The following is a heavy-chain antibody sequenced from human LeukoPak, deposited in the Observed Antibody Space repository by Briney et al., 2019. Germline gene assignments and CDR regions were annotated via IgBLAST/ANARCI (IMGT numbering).Heavy chain of an antibody. V-gene: IGHV1-18*04. CDR2: ISAYNGNT. Sequence: GASVKVSCKASGYTFTGYYMHWVRQAPGQGLEWMGWISAYNGNTNYAQKLQGRVTMTTDTSTSTAYMELRSLRSDDTAVYYYARDFTGGRVVVVPAVWFDPWGQGTLVTVSS. J-gene: IGHJ5*02. D-gene: IGHD2-2*01. CDR1: GYTFTGYY. CDR3: ARDFTGGRVVVVPAVWFDP.